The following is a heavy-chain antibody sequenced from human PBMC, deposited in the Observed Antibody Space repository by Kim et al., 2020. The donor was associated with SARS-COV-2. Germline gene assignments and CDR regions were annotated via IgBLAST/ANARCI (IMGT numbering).Heavy chain of an antibody. CDR2: ISSNGGST. CDR3: ARSGSSRHDAFDI. V-gene: IGHV3-64*01. CDR1: GFTFSSYA. Sequence: GGSLRLSCAASGFTFSSYAMHWVRQAPGKGLEYVSAISSNGGSTYYANSVKGRFTISRDNSKNTLYLQMGSLRAEDMAVYYCARSGSSRHDAFDIWGQGTMVTVSS. D-gene: IGHD3-10*01. J-gene: IGHJ3*02.